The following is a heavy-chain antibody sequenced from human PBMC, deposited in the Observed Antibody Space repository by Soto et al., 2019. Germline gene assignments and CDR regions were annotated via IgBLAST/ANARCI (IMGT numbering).Heavy chain of an antibody. V-gene: IGHV3-23*01. CDR2: ISGSGGST. CDR3: AKDLHGDYPNWFDP. CDR1: GFTFSSYA. J-gene: IGHJ5*02. Sequence: XVSLRLSCAASGFTFSSYAMSWVRQAPGKGLEWVSAISGSGGSTYYADSVKGRFTISRDNSKNTLYLQMNSLRAEDTAVYYCAKDLHGDYPNWFDPWGQGTLVTVS. D-gene: IGHD4-17*01.